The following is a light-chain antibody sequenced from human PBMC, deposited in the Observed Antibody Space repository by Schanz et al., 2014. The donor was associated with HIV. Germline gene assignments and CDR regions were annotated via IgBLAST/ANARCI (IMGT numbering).Light chain of an antibody. CDR2: AAS. CDR3: LQYNSYPFT. Sequence: DIQMTQSPSSLSASVGDRVTLTCRASQGIGNDLAWYQQKPGKVPKLLIYAASSLQSGVPSRFSGSGSGTEFPLTISSLQPEDFATYYCLQYNSYPFTFGQGTRLEI. J-gene: IGKJ2*01. CDR1: QGIGND. V-gene: IGKV1-17*01.